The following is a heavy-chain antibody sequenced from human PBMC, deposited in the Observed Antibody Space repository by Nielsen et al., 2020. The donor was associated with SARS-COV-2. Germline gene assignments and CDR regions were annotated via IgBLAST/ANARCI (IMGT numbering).Heavy chain of an antibody. CDR1: GGSISSSNW. CDR3: AREADGGNSDY. Sequence: GSLRLSCAVSGGSISSSNWWSWVRQPPGKGLEWIGYIYYSGSTYYNPSLKSRVTISVDTSKNQFSLKLSSVTAADTAVYYCAREADGGNSDYWGQGTLVTVSS. D-gene: IGHD4-23*01. V-gene: IGHV4-4*02. J-gene: IGHJ4*02. CDR2: IYYSGST.